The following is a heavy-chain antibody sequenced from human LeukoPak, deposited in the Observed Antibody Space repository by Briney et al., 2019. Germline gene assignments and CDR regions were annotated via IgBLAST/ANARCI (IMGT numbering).Heavy chain of an antibody. CDR2: IYHSGST. J-gene: IGHJ3*02. CDR3: ARDLGYCSSTSCYGDAFDI. D-gene: IGHD2-2*01. Sequence: SDTLSLTCAVSGGSISSSNWWSWVRQPPGKGLEWIGEIYHSGSTNYNPSLKSRVTISVDKSKNQFSLQLSSVTTADTAVYYCARDLGYCSSTSCYGDAFDIWGQGTMVTVSS. V-gene: IGHV4-4*02. CDR1: GGSISSSNW.